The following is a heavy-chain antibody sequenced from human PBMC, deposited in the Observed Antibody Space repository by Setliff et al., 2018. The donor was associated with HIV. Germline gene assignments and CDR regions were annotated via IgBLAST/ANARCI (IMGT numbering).Heavy chain of an antibody. D-gene: IGHD6-19*01. CDR3: ARRTDSSGWPFDS. J-gene: IGHJ4*02. CDR2: INPIFGTP. CDR1: GGTFNIYS. V-gene: IGHV1-69*13. Sequence: PSVKVSCKASGGTFNIYSIHWVRQAPGQGLEWMGGINPIFGTPHYGQRFQGRVTITADESTSTAYMELNGLKFDDTAVYYCARRTDSSGWPFDSWGRGTLVTVSS.